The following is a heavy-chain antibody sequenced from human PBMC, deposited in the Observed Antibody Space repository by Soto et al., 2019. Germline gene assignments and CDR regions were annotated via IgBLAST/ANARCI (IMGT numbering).Heavy chain of an antibody. D-gene: IGHD6-13*01. CDR1: GGSISNSSYL. Sequence: QLQLQESGPRLVKPSETLSLTCTVSGGSISNSSYLWGWIRQPPGKGLQWIGSVSYSGSTYYNPSLTSRVTISVYTSKTQSSLRLSSVTAADTAVYYCSRIAGSGPITGFDYCGQGALVTGSS. V-gene: IGHV4-39*01. CDR3: SRIAGSGPITGFDY. J-gene: IGHJ4*02. CDR2: VSYSGST.